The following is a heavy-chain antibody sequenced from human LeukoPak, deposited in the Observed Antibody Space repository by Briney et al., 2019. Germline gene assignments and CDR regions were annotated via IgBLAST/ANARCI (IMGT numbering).Heavy chain of an antibody. D-gene: IGHD5-18*01. CDR2: INPNSGGT. V-gene: IGHV1-2*02. CDR1: GYTFSAYY. J-gene: IGHJ4*02. CDR3: ARESAYRYGPGEY. Sequence: ASVKVSCKASGYTFSAYYTHWVRQAPGQGLEWMGWINPNSGGTNYAQKFQGRVTMTRDTSISTAYMEVSRLRSDDTAVYFCARESAYRYGPGEYWGQETLVTVSS.